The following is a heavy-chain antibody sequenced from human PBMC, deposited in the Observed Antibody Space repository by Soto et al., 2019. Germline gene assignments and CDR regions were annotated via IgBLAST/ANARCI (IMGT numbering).Heavy chain of an antibody. V-gene: IGHV5-10-1*01. Sequence: ESLKISCKGSGYSFTSYWISWVRQMPGKGLEWMGRIDPSDSYTNYSPSFQGHVTISADKSISTAYLQWSSLKASDTAMYYCARHASDMDWFDPWGQGTLVTVSS. CDR1: GYSFTSYW. D-gene: IGHD2-2*01. CDR3: ARHASDMDWFDP. CDR2: IDPSDSYT. J-gene: IGHJ5*02.